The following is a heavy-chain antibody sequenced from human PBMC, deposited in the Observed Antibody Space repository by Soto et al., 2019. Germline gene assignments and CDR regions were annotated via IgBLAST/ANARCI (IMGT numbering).Heavy chain of an antibody. Sequence: SETLSLACAVSGGSISSSNWWSWVRQPPGKGLGWIGEIYHSGSTNYNPSLKSRVTISVDKSKNQFSLKLTSVTAADTAVYYCASKTYYGSGTYNYWGQGTLVTVSS. D-gene: IGHD3-10*01. CDR3: ASKTYYGSGTYNY. CDR1: GGSISSSNW. V-gene: IGHV4-4*02. J-gene: IGHJ4*02. CDR2: IYHSGST.